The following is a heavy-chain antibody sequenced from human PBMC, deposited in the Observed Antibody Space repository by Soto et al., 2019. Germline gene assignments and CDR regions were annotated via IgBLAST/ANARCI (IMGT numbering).Heavy chain of an antibody. CDR1: GYTFTGYY. Sequence: ASVKISCKASGYTFTGYYMHGVRQAPGQGLEWMGWINPNSGGTNYAQKFQGWVTMTRDTSISTAYMELSRLRSDDTAVYYCARAKYSIFTADYYYYYGMDVWGQGTTVTVSS. J-gene: IGHJ6*02. V-gene: IGHV1-2*04. CDR2: INPNSGGT. D-gene: IGHD2-21*01. CDR3: ARAKYSIFTADYYYYYGMDV.